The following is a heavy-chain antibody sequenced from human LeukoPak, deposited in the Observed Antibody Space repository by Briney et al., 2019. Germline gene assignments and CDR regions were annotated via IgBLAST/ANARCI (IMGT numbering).Heavy chain of an antibody. Sequence: SETLSLTCTVSGGSISSYYWSWLRQPPGKGLEWIGYIYNSGSTNYNPSLKSRVTISVDTSKNQFSLKLSSVTAADTAVYYCARHPIPLYYYDSSGYYFDYWGQGTLVTVSS. J-gene: IGHJ4*02. CDR1: GGSISSYY. CDR2: IYNSGST. D-gene: IGHD3-22*01. CDR3: ARHPIPLYYYDSSGYYFDY. V-gene: IGHV4-59*08.